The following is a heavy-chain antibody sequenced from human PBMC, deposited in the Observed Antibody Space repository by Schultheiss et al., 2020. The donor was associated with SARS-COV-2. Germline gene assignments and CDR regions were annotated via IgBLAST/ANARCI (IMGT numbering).Heavy chain of an antibody. D-gene: IGHD4-17*01. Sequence: GGSLRLSCAAIGFTFSSYEMNWVRQAPGKGLEWVGRIKSKTQRGTTECAAPVKGSFSISRDDAKNTLYLQMNSLKTEDTAVYYCTTSTVTNYYYYYGMDVWGQGTTVTVSS. CDR3: TTSTVTNYYYYYGMDV. CDR2: IKSKTQRGTT. CDR1: GFTFSSYE. V-gene: IGHV3-15*01. J-gene: IGHJ6*02.